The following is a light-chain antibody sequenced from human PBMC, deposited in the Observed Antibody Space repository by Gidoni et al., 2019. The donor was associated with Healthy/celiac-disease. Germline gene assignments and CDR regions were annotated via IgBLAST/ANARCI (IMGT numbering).Light chain of an antibody. Sequence: ELVLTQSPGTLSLSPAQSATLSCRASQSNSSSQLAWYQQKPGQAPRPLMYGASSRATGIPDRFSGSESGTDFTRTISRLEPEDFAVYYCQHFGNFGGGTKVE. CDR3: QHFGN. J-gene: IGKJ4*01. CDR1: QSNSSSQ. V-gene: IGKV3-20*01. CDR2: GAS.